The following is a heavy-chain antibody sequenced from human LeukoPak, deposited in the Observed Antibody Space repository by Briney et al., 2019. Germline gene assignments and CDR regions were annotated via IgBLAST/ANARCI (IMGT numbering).Heavy chain of an antibody. CDR2: IIPILGIA. Sequence: SVKVSCKASGGTFSSYAISWVRQAPGQGLEWMGRIIPILGIANYAQKFQGRVTITADKSTSTAYMELRSLRSEDTAVYYCARGLRYSYAHDLYGMDVWGQGTTVTVSS. CDR1: GGTFSSYA. D-gene: IGHD5-18*01. V-gene: IGHV1-69*04. CDR3: ARGLRYSYAHDLYGMDV. J-gene: IGHJ6*02.